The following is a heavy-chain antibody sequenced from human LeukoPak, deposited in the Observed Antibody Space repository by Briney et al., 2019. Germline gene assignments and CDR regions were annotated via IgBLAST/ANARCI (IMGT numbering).Heavy chain of an antibody. CDR1: EYTFTDYY. CDR2: IIPILGIA. Sequence: ASVKVSCKASEYTFTDYYMHWVRQAPGQGLEWMGRIIPILGIANYAHKFQGRVTITADKSTSTAYMELSSLRSEDTAVYYCATNRIQLWSNYFDYWGQGTLVTVSS. D-gene: IGHD5-18*01. V-gene: IGHV1-69*02. CDR3: ATNRIQLWSNYFDY. J-gene: IGHJ4*02.